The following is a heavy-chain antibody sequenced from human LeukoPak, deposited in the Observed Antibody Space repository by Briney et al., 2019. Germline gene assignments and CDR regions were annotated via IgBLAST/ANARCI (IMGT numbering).Heavy chain of an antibody. J-gene: IGHJ3*02. CDR1: GFTFSSYS. CDR2: IRYDGNND. V-gene: IGHV3-30*02. Sequence: GGSLRLSCAASGFTFSSYSMNWVRQAPGKGLEWVSFIRYDGNNDYCADSVKGRFTISRDNSKNTLYLQMNSLRAEDTAVYYCARAFRGSSRAFDIWGQGTMVTVSS. CDR3: ARAFRGSSRAFDI. D-gene: IGHD3-10*01.